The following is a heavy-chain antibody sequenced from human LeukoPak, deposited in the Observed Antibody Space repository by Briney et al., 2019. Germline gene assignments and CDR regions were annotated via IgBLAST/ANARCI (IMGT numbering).Heavy chain of an antibody. J-gene: IGHJ4*02. D-gene: IGHD1-14*01. CDR2: ISPDGTTT. V-gene: IGHV3-74*01. Sequence: PGGSLRLSCAASGFAFSGYWMHWVRQAPGKGPVWASRISPDGTTTNYADSVKGRFTVSRDNAKNTLYLQISSLRAAEDTAVYYCTRDMWGTSDYWGQGTLVTVSS. CDR1: GFAFSGYW. CDR3: TRDMWGTSDY.